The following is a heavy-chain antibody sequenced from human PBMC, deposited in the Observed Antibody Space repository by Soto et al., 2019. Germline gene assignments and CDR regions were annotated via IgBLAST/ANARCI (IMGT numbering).Heavy chain of an antibody. J-gene: IGHJ4*02. CDR2: RYDDGST. CDR1: GDSIRNRNYY. D-gene: IGHD3-22*01. V-gene: IGHV4-39*01. Sequence: SETLSLTCTVSGDSIRNRNYYWGWIRQPPGKGFEWIVSRYDDGSTFYNQSLRSRVTISVDTAKKEFSLKVTSVTAADTAVYYCARGIYIGSSGYYLDFWGQGTLVTVSS. CDR3: ARGIYIGSSGYYLDF.